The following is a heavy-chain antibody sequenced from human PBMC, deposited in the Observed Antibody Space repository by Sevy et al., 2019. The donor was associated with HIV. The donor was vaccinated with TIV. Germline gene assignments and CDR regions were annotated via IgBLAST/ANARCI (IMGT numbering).Heavy chain of an antibody. D-gene: IGHD4-17*01. J-gene: IGHJ6*03. Sequence: ASVKVSCKASGYRFTNFGLSWVRQAPGQGLEWMGWISGHDGETNYARRFQGRVTLTTDKSTRTAYMELRSLRSDDTATYFCARGVDSYGAYYYYMDVWGSGTTVTVSS. CDR3: ARGVDSYGAYYYYMDV. V-gene: IGHV1-18*01. CDR1: GYRFTNFG. CDR2: ISGHDGET.